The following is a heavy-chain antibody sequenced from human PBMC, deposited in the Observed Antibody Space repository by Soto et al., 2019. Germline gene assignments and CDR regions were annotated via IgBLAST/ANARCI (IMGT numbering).Heavy chain of an antibody. D-gene: IGHD1-1*01. J-gene: IGHJ4*02. CDR3: VRGRANYYFDF. CDR2: ISGGGVPV. CDR1: GFTFSGYS. Sequence: GGSLRLSCKASGFTFSGYSMDWVRQAPGKGLEWIAYISGGGVPVYYADSVKGRFTISRDNAKNSLYLQMNHLRDEDTAIYYCVRGRANYYFDFWXQGALLTVSS. V-gene: IGHV3-48*02.